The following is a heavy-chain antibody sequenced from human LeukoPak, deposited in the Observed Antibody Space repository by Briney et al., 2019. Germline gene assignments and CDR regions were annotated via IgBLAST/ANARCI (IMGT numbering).Heavy chain of an antibody. CDR3: AREGGDDY. CDR1: GFTFSSYA. CDR2: ISYDGSNK. D-gene: IGHD2-21*01. J-gene: IGHJ4*02. V-gene: IGHV3-30-3*01. Sequence: GGSLRLSCAASGFTFSSYAMHWVRQAPGKGLEWVAVISYDGSNKYYADSVKGRFTISRDNSKNTLYLQMNSLRAEDTAVYYYAREGGDDYWGQGTLVTVSS.